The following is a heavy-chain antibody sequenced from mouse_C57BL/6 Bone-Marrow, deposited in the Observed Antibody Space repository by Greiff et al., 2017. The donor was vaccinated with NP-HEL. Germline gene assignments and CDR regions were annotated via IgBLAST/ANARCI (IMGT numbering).Heavy chain of an antibody. CDR3: ASDYYGSSYGYFDV. D-gene: IGHD1-1*01. V-gene: IGHV1-64*01. J-gene: IGHJ1*03. CDR1: GYTFTSYW. Sequence: QVQLQQPGAELVKPGASVKLSCKASGYTFTSYWMHWVMQMPGQGLEWIGMINPNSGSTNYNEKFKSKATLTVDKTSSTAYMQLSSLTSEDSAVYYWASDYYGSSYGYFDVWGTGTTVTVSS. CDR2: INPNSGST.